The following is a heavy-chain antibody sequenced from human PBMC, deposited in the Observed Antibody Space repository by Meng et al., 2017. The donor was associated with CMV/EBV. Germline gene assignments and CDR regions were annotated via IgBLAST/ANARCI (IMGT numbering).Heavy chain of an antibody. CDR2: ISSSGSTI. J-gene: IGHJ3*02. CDR3: ARDNRKGQQLVRAFDI. CDR1: GFTLSSYE. Sequence: GGSLRLSCAASGFTLSSYEMNWVRQAPGKGLEWVSYISSSGSTIYYADSVKGRFTISRDNAKNSLYLQMNSLRAEDTAVYYCARDNRKGQQLVRAFDIWGQGTMVTVSS. V-gene: IGHV3-48*03. D-gene: IGHD6-13*01.